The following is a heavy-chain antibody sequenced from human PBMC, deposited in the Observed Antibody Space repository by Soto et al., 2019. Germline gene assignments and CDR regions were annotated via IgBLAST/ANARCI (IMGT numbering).Heavy chain of an antibody. J-gene: IGHJ4*02. V-gene: IGHV1-24*01. D-gene: IGHD5-12*01. CDR3: ATWIPPRIEMATIYYFDY. CDR2: FDPEDGET. CDR1: GYTLTELS. Sequence: RASVKVSCKVSGYTLTELSMHWVRQAPGKGLEWMGGFDPEDGETIYAQKFQGRVTMTEDTSTDTAYMELSSLRSEDTAVYYCATWIPPRIEMATIYYFDYWGQGTLVTGSS.